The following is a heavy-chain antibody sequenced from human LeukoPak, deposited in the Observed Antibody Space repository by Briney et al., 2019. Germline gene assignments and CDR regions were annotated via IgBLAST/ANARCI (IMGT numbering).Heavy chain of an antibody. CDR3: AGAWSRVDGFDI. V-gene: IGHV3-7*01. D-gene: IGHD2-8*02. CDR1: GFNFKDHW. CDR2: INQDGSEK. Sequence: GGSLTLSCAGSGFNFKDHWMSWVRQAPGKGLEWVANINQDGSEKYYVDSVKGRFTVSRDNAKNSVYLQMNSLRTEDTAIYYCAGAWSRVDGFDIWGQGTMVTVSS. J-gene: IGHJ3*02.